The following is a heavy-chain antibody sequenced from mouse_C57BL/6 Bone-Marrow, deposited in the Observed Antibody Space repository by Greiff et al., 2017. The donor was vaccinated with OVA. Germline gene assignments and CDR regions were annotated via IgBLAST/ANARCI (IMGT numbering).Heavy chain of an antibody. D-gene: IGHD2-4*01. CDR2: LNPNNGGT. J-gene: IGHJ3*01. V-gene: IGHV1-22*01. Sequence: VQLQQSGPELVKPGASVKMSCKASGYTFTDYNMHWVKQSHGKSLEWIGYLNPNNGGTSYHQKFKGKATLTVNKSSSTAYMELRSLTSEDSAVYYCARGGYYDYDGAWFAYWGQGTLVTVSA. CDR1: GYTFTDYN. CDR3: ARGGYYDYDGAWFAY.